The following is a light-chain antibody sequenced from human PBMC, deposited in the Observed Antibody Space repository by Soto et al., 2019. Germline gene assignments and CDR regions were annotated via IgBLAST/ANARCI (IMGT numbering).Light chain of an antibody. J-gene: IGLJ3*02. CDR3: QFYDSSLSGSV. CDR2: GNC. CDR1: SSNIGAGYD. V-gene: IGLV1-40*01. Sequence: QPVLTQPPSVSGAPGQRVTISCTGSSSNIGAGYDVHWYQQLPGTAPKLLIYGNCNRPSGVPDRFSGSKSGTSASLAITGLQAEDEADYYCQFYDSSLSGSVFGGGTKLTVL.